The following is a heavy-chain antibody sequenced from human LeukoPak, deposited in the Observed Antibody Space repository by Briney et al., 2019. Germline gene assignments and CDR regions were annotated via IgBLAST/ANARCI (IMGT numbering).Heavy chain of an antibody. Sequence: GGSLRLSCAVSGFTFSTYVMRWVRQAPGKGLEWVSSVGASGGSTYYADSVKGRSTISRDNSKNTLYLQMDSLRVDDTAVYFCSRGPDRGPSDYWGQGTLVTVSS. CDR3: SRGPDRGPSDY. J-gene: IGHJ4*02. D-gene: IGHD2-2*01. CDR1: GFTFSTYV. CDR2: VGASGGST. V-gene: IGHV3-23*01.